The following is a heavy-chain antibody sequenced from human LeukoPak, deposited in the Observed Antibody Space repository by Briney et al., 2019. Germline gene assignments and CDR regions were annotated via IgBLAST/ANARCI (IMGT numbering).Heavy chain of an antibody. CDR3: ARDFPVNSGSYYYYGMDV. CDR1: GGSISSYY. J-gene: IGHJ6*02. Sequence: PSETLSLTCTVSGGSISSYYWSWIRQPPGKGLEWIGYIYYSGSTNYNPSLKSRVTMSVDTSKNQFSLKLSSVTAADTAVYYCARDFPVNSGSYYYYGMDVWGQGTTVTVSS. D-gene: IGHD1-26*01. V-gene: IGHV4-59*01. CDR2: IYYSGST.